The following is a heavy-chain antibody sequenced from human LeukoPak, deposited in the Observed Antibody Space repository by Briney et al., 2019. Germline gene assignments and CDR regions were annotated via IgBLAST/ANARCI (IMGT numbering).Heavy chain of an antibody. V-gene: IGHV1-18*01. CDR3: ASASRTGDNYFDY. J-gene: IGHJ4*02. CDR2: ISGYNGNT. D-gene: IGHD1-1*01. CDR1: GYTFTNYG. Sequence: ASLKVSCKTSGYTFTNYGISWVRQAPGQGLEWMGWISGYNGNTNYAQKLQGRVTMTTDTSTSTAYMELRSLRSDDTAVYYCASASRTGDNYFDYWGQGTLVTVSS.